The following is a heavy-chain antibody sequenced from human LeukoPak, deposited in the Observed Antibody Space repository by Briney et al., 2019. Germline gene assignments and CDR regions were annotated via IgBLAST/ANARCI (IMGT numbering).Heavy chain of an antibody. CDR3: AKDYGRSIAAAIYYYYMDV. J-gene: IGHJ6*03. CDR1: GFNFNSYS. V-gene: IGHV3-30*02. CDR2: IRYDGSNK. D-gene: IGHD6-13*01. Sequence: GGSLRLSCAASGFNFNSYSMNWVRQAPGKGLEWVAFIRYDGSNKYYADSVKGRFTISRDNSKNTLYLQMNSLRAEDTAVYYCAKDYGRSIAAAIYYYYMDVWGKGTTVTVSS.